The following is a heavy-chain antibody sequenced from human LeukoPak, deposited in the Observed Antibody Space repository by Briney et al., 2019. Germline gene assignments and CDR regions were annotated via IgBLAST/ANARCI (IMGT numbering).Heavy chain of an antibody. Sequence: PGESLKISCKGSGYSFNKYWIGWVRQMPGKGLEWMGIIYPDDPDTRYSPSFQGQVIISADKSINTAYLQWSSLRASDTAMYYCARHNVDVGNYYRFDFWGQGTLVTVSS. CDR2: IYPDDPDT. CDR1: GYSFNKYW. J-gene: IGHJ4*02. CDR3: ARHNVDVGNYYRFDF. D-gene: IGHD3-3*01. V-gene: IGHV5-51*01.